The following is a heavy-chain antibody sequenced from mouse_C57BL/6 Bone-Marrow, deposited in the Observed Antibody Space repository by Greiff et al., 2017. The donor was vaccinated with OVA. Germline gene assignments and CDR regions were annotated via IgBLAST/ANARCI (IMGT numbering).Heavy chain of an antibody. V-gene: IGHV5-4*03. CDR1: GFTFSSYA. CDR3: ARGSTVVFDY. Sequence: KLVESGGGLVKPGGSLKLSCAASGFTFSSYAMSWVRQTPEKRLEWVATISDGGSYTYYPDNVKGRFTISRDNAKNNLYLQMSHLKSEDTAMYYCARGSTVVFDYWGQGTTLTVSS. CDR2: ISDGGSYT. J-gene: IGHJ2*01. D-gene: IGHD1-1*01.